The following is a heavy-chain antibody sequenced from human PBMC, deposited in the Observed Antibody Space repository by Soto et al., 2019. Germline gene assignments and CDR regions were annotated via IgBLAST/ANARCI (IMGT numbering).Heavy chain of an antibody. CDR1: GFTFSSYA. J-gene: IGHJ3*02. D-gene: IGHD1-26*01. Sequence: EVQLLESGGGLVQSGGSLRLSCAASGFTFSSYAMSWVRQAPGKGLEWVSGISGSGGSTYYADSVKGRFTISRDNSKNTLSLQMDSLRAEDTAVYYCAKNSGNYKPDASDIWGQGTMVTVSS. V-gene: IGHV3-23*01. CDR2: ISGSGGST. CDR3: AKNSGNYKPDASDI.